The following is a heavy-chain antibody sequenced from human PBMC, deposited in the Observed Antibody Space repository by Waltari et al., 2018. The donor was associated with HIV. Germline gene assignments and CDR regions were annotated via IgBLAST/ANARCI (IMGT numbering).Heavy chain of an antibody. CDR3: ARDDGDYYFDY. CDR2: ISSSSSYI. Sequence: EVQLVESGGGLVKPGGSLRLSCAASGFTFSSYSMNWDRQAPGKGLEWVSSISSSSSYIYYADSVKGRFTISRDNAKNSLYLQMNSLRAEDTAVYYCARDDGDYYFDYWGQGTLVTVSS. V-gene: IGHV3-21*01. D-gene: IGHD4-17*01. J-gene: IGHJ4*02. CDR1: GFTFSSYS.